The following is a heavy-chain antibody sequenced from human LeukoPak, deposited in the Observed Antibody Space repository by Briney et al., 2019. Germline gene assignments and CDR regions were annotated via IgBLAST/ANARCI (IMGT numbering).Heavy chain of an antibody. D-gene: IGHD6-19*01. CDR3: ARHAEYNSGWHFYLDH. CDR2: VHNVGST. J-gene: IGHJ4*02. CDR1: GVSTTNGIYY. V-gene: IGHV4-39*01. Sequence: SSETLSLTCTVSGVSTTNGIYYWAWIRQSPGKGLEWIGSVHNVGSTYYNLSLRGRVTMSIDTSKNQFSLRLNSVTAADTAVYYCARHAEYNSGWHFYLDHWGQGILVTVSS.